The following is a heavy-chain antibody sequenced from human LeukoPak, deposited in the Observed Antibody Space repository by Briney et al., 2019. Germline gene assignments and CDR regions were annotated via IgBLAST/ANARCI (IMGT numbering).Heavy chain of an antibody. Sequence: GGSLRLSCAASGFTFGNYGFHWVRQAPGKGLEWVAVIWYDGSKKYYADSVKGRFTISRDNSKNTLYLQMSSLRAEDTAVYYCARDYCTSTSCFDYWGQGTLVTVSS. J-gene: IGHJ4*02. CDR3: ARDYCTSTSCFDY. V-gene: IGHV3-33*01. D-gene: IGHD2-2*01. CDR2: IWYDGSKK. CDR1: GFTFGNYG.